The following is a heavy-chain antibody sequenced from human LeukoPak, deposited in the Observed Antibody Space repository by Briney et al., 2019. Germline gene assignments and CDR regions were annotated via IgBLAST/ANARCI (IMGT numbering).Heavy chain of an antibody. CDR3: AKDATLFGDQYFDY. J-gene: IGHJ4*02. D-gene: IGHD3-10*01. CDR2: TSYDGSTK. Sequence: GRTLRLSCAASGFTFSSHGMHWVRQAPGKGLEWVAVTSYDGSTKSYADSAKGRFNISRDNSKNTLYLQMNSLRVEDTAVYYCAKDATLFGDQYFDYWGQGTLVIVSS. CDR1: GFTFSSHG. V-gene: IGHV3-30*18.